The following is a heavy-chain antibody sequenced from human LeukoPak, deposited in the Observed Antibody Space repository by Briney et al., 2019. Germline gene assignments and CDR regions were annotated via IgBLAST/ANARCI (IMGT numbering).Heavy chain of an antibody. Sequence: GGSLRLSCAASGFTFSSYSMNWVRQALGKGLERVSSISSSSSYIYYADSVKGRFTISRDNAKNSLYLQMNSLRAEDTAVYYCARVYCSGGSCYPGAFDIWGQGTMVTVSS. J-gene: IGHJ3*02. CDR1: GFTFSSYS. V-gene: IGHV3-21*01. CDR2: ISSSSSYI. D-gene: IGHD2-15*01. CDR3: ARVYCSGGSCYPGAFDI.